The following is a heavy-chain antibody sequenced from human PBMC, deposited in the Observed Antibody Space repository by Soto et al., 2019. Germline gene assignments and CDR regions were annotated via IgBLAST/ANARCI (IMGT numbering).Heavy chain of an antibody. J-gene: IGHJ3*02. D-gene: IGHD3-9*01. V-gene: IGHV3-9*01. CDR2: ISWNSGSI. CDR3: AKDSRDWYPNAFDI. Sequence: GGSLRLSCAASGFTFDDYAMHWVRQAPGKGLEWVSGISWNSGSIGYADSVKGRFTISRDNAKNSLYLQMNSLRAEDTALYYCAKDSRDWYPNAFDIWGQGTMVTVSS. CDR1: GFTFDDYA.